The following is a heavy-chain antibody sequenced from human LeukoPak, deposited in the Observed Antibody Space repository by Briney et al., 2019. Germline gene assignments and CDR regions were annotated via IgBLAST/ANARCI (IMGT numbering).Heavy chain of an antibody. J-gene: IGHJ4*02. CDR3: ARYSDIVGDMYYFDY. V-gene: IGHV1-18*01. CDR2: ISAYNGNT. D-gene: IGHD1-26*01. Sequence: ASVKVSCKASGYTFTSYGISWVRQAPGQELEWMGWISAYNGNTNYAQKLQGRVTMTTDTSTSTAYLELRSLRSDDTAVYYCARYSDIVGDMYYFDYWGQGTLVTVSS. CDR1: GYTFTSYG.